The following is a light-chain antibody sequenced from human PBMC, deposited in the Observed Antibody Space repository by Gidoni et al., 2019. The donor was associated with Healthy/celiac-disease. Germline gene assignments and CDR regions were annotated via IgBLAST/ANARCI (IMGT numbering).Light chain of an antibody. CDR2: DAY. CDR3: QQRSNWLT. J-gene: IGKJ4*01. CDR1: QSVSIY. Sequence: ILLTQSPATLSFSPGERATLSFRASQSVSIYFAWYQQKPGQAPRLLLYDAYNRATGRQARFSGSGSGTDFTLTISSLEPEDFAVYYCQQRSNWLTFGGGTKVEIK. V-gene: IGKV3-11*01.